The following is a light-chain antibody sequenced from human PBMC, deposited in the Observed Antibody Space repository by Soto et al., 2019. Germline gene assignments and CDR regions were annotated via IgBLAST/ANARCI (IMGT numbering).Light chain of an antibody. CDR1: QSVSSN. V-gene: IGKV3-15*01. J-gene: IGKJ1*01. CDR3: QQYNTWPRT. CDR2: GAS. Sequence: EIVMTQSPATLSVSPGERATLSCRASQSVSSNVAWYQQKPGQAPRLLIYGASTRATGIPARFSGSGSGAEFTLTISSLQSEHFAVYYCQQYNTWPRTFGHVTNVDI.